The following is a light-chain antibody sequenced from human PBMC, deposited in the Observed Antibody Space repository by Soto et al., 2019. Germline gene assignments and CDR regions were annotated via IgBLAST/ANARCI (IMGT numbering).Light chain of an antibody. V-gene: IGLV2-14*01. J-gene: IGLJ1*01. CDR3: SSYTTSSTRV. CDR1: SSDFGIYNY. Sequence: QSALTQPASVSGSPGQSIAVSCTGSSSDFGIYNYVSWYQQHPGKVPKLIIYEVTNRPSGVSNRFSGSKSGNTDSLTISGLQAEDEADYYCSSYTTSSTRVFGTGTKLTVL. CDR2: EVT.